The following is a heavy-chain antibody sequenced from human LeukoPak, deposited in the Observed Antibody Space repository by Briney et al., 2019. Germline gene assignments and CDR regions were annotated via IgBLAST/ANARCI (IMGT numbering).Heavy chain of an antibody. J-gene: IGHJ4*02. V-gene: IGHV3-66*01. CDR1: GFTVSSKY. Sequence: GGSLRLSCAASGFTVSSKYMAWVRQAPGKGLEWVSFINSGGSTNYADSVKGRFTIPRDYSKNTLNLQMNSLRAEDTAVYYCATIVSDSSGWYHFDHWGQGALVTVSS. CDR3: ATIVSDSSGWYHFDH. D-gene: IGHD6-19*01. CDR2: INSGGST.